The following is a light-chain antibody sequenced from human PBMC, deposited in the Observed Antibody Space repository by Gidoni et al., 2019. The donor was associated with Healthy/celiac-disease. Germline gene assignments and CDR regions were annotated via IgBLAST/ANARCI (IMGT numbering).Light chain of an antibody. CDR2: DVS. V-gene: IGLV2-11*01. CDR3: CSYAGSCFV. Sequence: QSALTQPRSVSGSPGQSVTISCTGTSSDVGGYNYVSWYQQHPGKAPKLMIYDVSKRPSGVPDRCSGSKSGNTASLTISGLQAEDEADYYCCSYAGSCFVFGTGTKVTVL. CDR1: SSDVGGYNY. J-gene: IGLJ1*01.